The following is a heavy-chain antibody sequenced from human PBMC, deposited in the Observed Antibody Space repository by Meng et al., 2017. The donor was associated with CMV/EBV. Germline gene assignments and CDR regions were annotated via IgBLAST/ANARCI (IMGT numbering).Heavy chain of an antibody. CDR1: GFTFSSYW. J-gene: IGHJ2*01. CDR3: AREFRNGSYLRHWYFDL. CDR2: IKQDGSEK. V-gene: IGHV3-7*01. Sequence: GGSLRLSCAAPGFTFSSYWMSWVRQAPGKGLEWVANIKQDGSEKYYVDSVKGRFTISRDNAKNSLYLQMNSLRAEDTAVYYCAREFRNGSYLRHWYFDLWGRGTLVTVSS. D-gene: IGHD1-26*01.